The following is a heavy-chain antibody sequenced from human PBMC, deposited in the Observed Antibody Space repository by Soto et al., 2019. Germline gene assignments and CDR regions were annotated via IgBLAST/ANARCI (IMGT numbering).Heavy chain of an antibody. CDR2: ISYDGSNK. Sequence: GGSLRLSCAASGFTFSSYGMHWVRQAPGKGLEWVAVISYDGSNKYYADSVKGRFTISRDNSKNTLYLQMNSLRAEDTAVYYCAKVGKLIHGAFDPWGQGTLVTVSS. CDR3: AKVGKLIHGAFDP. CDR1: GFTFSSYG. V-gene: IGHV3-30*18. D-gene: IGHD2-15*01. J-gene: IGHJ5*02.